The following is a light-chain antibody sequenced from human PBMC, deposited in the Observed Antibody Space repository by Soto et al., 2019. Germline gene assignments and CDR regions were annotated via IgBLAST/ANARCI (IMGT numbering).Light chain of an antibody. CDR2: GAS. Sequence: EIVMTQSPATLSVSPGERATLSCRASQSVSSSLAWFQQKPGQAPRLLIYGASTRATGIPARFSGSGSGTEFTLTISSPQSEDIAVYYCQQYNNWPRTFGQGTKVEIK. J-gene: IGKJ1*01. V-gene: IGKV3-15*01. CDR3: QQYNNWPRT. CDR1: QSVSSS.